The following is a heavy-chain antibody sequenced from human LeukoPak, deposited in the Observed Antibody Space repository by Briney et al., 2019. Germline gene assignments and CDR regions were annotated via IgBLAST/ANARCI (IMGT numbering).Heavy chain of an antibody. CDR3: AKEFGHCYGDNCFYFFDT. CDR1: GYTLTNYN. Sequence: ASVKVSCKASGYTLTNYNISWVRQAPGQGLEWMGWINTYKGDTLYAQKLQGRVTMTADTSTNTAYMELRSLRFDDTAVYYCAKEFGHCYGDNCFYFFDTWGQGFRVTVSS. D-gene: IGHD4-23*01. CDR2: INTYKGDT. J-gene: IGHJ4*02. V-gene: IGHV1-18*01.